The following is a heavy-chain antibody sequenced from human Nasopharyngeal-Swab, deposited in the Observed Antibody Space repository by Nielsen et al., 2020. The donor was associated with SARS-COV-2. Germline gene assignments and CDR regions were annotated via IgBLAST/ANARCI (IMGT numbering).Heavy chain of an antibody. V-gene: IGHV3-30*03. CDR2: ISYDGSNK. CDR1: GFTFSSYG. J-gene: IGHJ6*03. D-gene: IGHD2-8*01. Sequence: GESLKISCAASGFTFSSYGMHWVRQAPGTGLEWVAVISYDGSNKYYADSVKGRFTISRDNSKNTLYLQMNSLRAEDTAVYYCARVTGCTNGVCYLSPYYYYYMDVWGKGTTVTVSS. CDR3: ARVTGCTNGVCYLSPYYYYYMDV.